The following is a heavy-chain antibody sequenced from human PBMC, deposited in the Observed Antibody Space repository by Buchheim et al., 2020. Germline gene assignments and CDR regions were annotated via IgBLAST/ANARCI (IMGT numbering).Heavy chain of an antibody. Sequence: EVQLVESGGDLVQPGGSLRLSCAASTFTFSSYTMNWVRQAPGKGLEWVSAISGSGGSTYYADSVKGRFTISRDNSKNKLYLQMNSLRAEDTAVYYCAKGVFHYGDYEYYFDYWGQGTL. CDR2: ISGSGGST. CDR1: TFTFSSYT. D-gene: IGHD4-17*01. CDR3: AKGVFHYGDYEYYFDY. J-gene: IGHJ4*02. V-gene: IGHV3-23*04.